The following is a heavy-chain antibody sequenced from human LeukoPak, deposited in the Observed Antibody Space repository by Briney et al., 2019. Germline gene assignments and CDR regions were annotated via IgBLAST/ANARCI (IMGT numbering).Heavy chain of an antibody. Sequence: GGSLRLSCAASGSTLSSYWMHWVRQAPGKGLVWVSRIKTDGVTTNYADSVKGRFTISRDNAKNTLYLQMNSLRAEDTAVYYCARTYDFWSGSQYYFDSWGQGTLVTLPS. CDR3: ARTYDFWSGSQYYFDS. CDR1: GSTLSSYW. J-gene: IGHJ4*02. D-gene: IGHD3-3*01. V-gene: IGHV3-74*01. CDR2: IKTDGVTT.